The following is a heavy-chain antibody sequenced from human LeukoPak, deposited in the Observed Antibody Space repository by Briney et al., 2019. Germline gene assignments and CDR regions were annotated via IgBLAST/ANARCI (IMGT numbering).Heavy chain of an antibody. CDR1: GFTFSSYW. D-gene: IGHD2-2*01. Sequence: GGSLRLSCAASGFTFSSYWMSWARQAPGKGLEWVANIKQEGSEKYYVDSVKSRFTISRDNAKNSLYLQMNSLRAEDTAVYYCARVGSGRRDCSSTSCYSGEYYYYGMDVWGQGTTVTVSS. V-gene: IGHV3-7*01. CDR3: ARVGSGRRDCSSTSCYSGEYYYYGMDV. CDR2: IKQEGSEK. J-gene: IGHJ6*02.